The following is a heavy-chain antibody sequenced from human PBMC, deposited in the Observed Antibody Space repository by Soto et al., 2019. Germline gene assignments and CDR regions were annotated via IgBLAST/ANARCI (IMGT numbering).Heavy chain of an antibody. D-gene: IGHD6-13*01. CDR2: IIPIFGTA. V-gene: IGHV1-69*13. J-gene: IGHJ3*02. CDR3: AAPGIAAAVDAFDI. CDR1: GGTFSSYA. Sequence: SVKVSCKASGGTFSSYAISWVRQAPGQGLEWMGGIIPIFGTANYAQKFQGRVTITADESTSTAYMELSSLRSEDTAVYYCAAPGIAAAVDAFDIWGQGTMVTVS.